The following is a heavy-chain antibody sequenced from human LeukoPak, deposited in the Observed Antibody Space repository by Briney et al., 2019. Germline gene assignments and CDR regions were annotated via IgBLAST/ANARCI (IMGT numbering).Heavy chain of an antibody. J-gene: IGHJ4*02. CDR2: IYPRDSDT. D-gene: IGHD4/OR15-4a*01. V-gene: IGHV5-51*01. CDR3: ARQVPFDY. Sequence: GESLKISCKCSGYSISTYWIGWLLQMPGKGLEWMGIIYPRDSDTRYSPSFQGQVTISADNSISTAYLQLRSRKASDTAIYYCARQVPFDYWGQGTLVTVSS. CDR1: GYSISTYW.